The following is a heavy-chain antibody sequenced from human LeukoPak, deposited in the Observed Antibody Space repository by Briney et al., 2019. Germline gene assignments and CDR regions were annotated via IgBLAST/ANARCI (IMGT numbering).Heavy chain of an antibody. D-gene: IGHD2-21*02. J-gene: IGHJ6*02. Sequence: ASVKVSCKASGYTFTSYDINWVRQATGQGLEWMGWMNPNSGNTGYAQKFQGRVTMTRNTSISTAYMELSSLRSEDTAVYYCARGVYCGGDCYPNSRHYYYYGMDVWGQGTTVTVSS. CDR2: MNPNSGNT. CDR3: ARGVYCGGDCYPNSRHYYYYGMDV. CDR1: GYTFTSYD. V-gene: IGHV1-8*01.